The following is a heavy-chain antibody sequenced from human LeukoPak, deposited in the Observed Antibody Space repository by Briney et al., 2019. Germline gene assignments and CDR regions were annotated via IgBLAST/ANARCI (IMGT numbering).Heavy chain of an antibody. D-gene: IGHD3/OR15-3a*01. CDR1: GFTFTTEA. CDR3: AKGLGFLPQFDY. Sequence: GGSLRLSCVVSGFTFTTEAMTWVRLAPGKGLEWVSTIGDSGITTYYADSVKGRFTISRDNSKNTVYLQMNSLRAEDTALYYCAKGLGFLPQFDYWGQGILVAVSS. CDR2: IGDSGITT. J-gene: IGHJ4*02. V-gene: IGHV3-23*01.